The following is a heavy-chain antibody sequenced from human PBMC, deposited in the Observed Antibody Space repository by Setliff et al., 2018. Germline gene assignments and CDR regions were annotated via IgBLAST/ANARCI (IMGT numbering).Heavy chain of an antibody. V-gene: IGHV4-38-2*01. D-gene: IGHD1-26*01. CDR3: ARPAVGVTSGFDY. CDR2: INHSGST. Sequence: SETLSLTCAVSGYSISSGYYWGWIRQPPGKGLEWIGSINHSGSTYYNPSLKSRVTISXXXSKNQFSMKLSSVTAADTAVYYCARPAVGVTSGFDYWGPGTLVTVSS. J-gene: IGHJ4*02. CDR1: GYSISSGYY.